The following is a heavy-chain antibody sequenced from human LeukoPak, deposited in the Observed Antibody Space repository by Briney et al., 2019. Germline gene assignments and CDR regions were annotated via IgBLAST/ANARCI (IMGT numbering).Heavy chain of an antibody. CDR2: INPNSGGT. D-gene: IGHD2-2*01. CDR1: GYTFTVYY. V-gene: IGHV1-2*02. Sequence: GASVKVSCKASGYTFTVYYMHWVRQAPGQGLEWMGWINPNSGGTNYAQKFQGRVTMTRDTSISTAYMELSRLRSDDTAVYYCARDSTRAGVPATYYNWFDPWGQGTLVTVSS. J-gene: IGHJ5*02. CDR3: ARDSTRAGVPATYYNWFDP.